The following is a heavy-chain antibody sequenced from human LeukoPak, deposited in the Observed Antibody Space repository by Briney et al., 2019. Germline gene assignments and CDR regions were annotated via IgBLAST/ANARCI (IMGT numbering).Heavy chain of an antibody. D-gene: IGHD6-6*01. CDR3: ARGHNSSSSGFYYYYMDV. J-gene: IGHJ6*03. CDR1: GSSVSSYY. CDR2: IHTSGST. V-gene: IGHV4-4*07. Sequence: SETLSLTCSVSGSSVSSYYWTWIRQPAGKGLEWIGRIHTSGSTNYNPSLKSRVTISVDMSKNQFSLKLSSVTAADTAVYYCARGHNSSSSGFYYYYMDVWGRGTTVTVSS.